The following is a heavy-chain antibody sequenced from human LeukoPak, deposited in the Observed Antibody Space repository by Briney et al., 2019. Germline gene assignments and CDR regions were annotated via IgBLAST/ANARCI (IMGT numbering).Heavy chain of an antibody. CDR3: VRRTRVAMPNALDLISDF. V-gene: IGHV4-34*01. CDR1: GDSFSGHY. CDR2: ITDGGRT. J-gene: IGHJ4*02. Sequence: SETLSLTCAVYGDSFSGHYWSWIRQPPGKGLEWIGEITDGGRTSYSPSLKSRATISIVPSQSQFSLQLDSVTAADTAVYYCVRRTRVAMPNALDLISDFWGQGTLVTVSS. D-gene: IGHD2-2*01.